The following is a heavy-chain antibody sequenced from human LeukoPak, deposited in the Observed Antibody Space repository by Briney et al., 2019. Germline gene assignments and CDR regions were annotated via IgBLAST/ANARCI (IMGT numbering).Heavy chain of an antibody. CDR2: YYYSGST. CDR3: ARDYLVWYVDL. Sequence: SETLSLTCTVSDGSITSHYWSWIRQPPGKGLEWSGYYYYSGSTNYKPTLKRRGTISVDTSKNPFSLWLSSVTAADTAVYYCARDYLVWYVDLWGRGTLVTVSS. CDR1: DGSITSHY. J-gene: IGHJ2*01. V-gene: IGHV4-59*11. D-gene: IGHD3-10*01.